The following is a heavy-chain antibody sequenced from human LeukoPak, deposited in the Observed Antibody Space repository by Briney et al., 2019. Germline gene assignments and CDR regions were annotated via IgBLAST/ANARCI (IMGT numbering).Heavy chain of an antibody. CDR3: ARDHIAAAGVSGGRINYYYYYGMDV. J-gene: IGHJ6*04. Sequence: QPGGSLRLSCAASGFTLSSYEMNWVRQAPGKGLEWVSYISSSGSTIYYADSVKGRFTISRDNAKNSLYLQMNSLRAEDTAVYYCARDHIAAAGVSGGRINYYYYYGMDVWGKGTTVTVSS. V-gene: IGHV3-48*03. CDR1: GFTLSSYE. CDR2: ISSSGSTI. D-gene: IGHD6-13*01.